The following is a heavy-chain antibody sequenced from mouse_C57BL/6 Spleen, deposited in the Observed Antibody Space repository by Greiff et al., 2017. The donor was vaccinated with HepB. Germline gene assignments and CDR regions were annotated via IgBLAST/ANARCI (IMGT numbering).Heavy chain of an antibody. D-gene: IGHD2-4*01. CDR1: GYTFTTYP. CDR2: FHPYNDDT. J-gene: IGHJ4*01. Sequence: VQRVESGAELVKPGASVKMSCKASGYTFTTYPIEWMKQNHGKSLEWIGNFHPYNDDTKYNEKFKGKATLTVEKSSSTVYLELSRLTSDDSAVYYCARGGTYYDYDFAMDYWGQGTSVTVSS. CDR3: ARGGTYYDYDFAMDY. V-gene: IGHV1-47*01.